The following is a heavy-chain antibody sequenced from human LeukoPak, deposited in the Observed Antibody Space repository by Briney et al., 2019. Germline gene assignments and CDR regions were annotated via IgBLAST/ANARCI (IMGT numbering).Heavy chain of an antibody. J-gene: IGHJ6*02. CDR2: IYYSGST. Sequence: SETLSLTCTVSSGSISSSSYYWGWIRQPPGEGLEWLGNIYYSGSTYYNPSLKSRVTISVDTSKNQFSLNLSSVTAADSALYYCARVRYSYGYYYAMDVWGQGTTVTVSS. CDR3: ARVRYSYGYYYAMDV. CDR1: SGSISSSSYY. D-gene: IGHD5-18*01. V-gene: IGHV4-39*01.